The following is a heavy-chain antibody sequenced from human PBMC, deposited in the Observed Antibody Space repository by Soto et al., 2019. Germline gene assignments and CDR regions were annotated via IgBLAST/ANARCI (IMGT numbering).Heavy chain of an antibody. CDR3: ARRDYSHKWFDP. CDR1: GGTFSSDG. CDR2: IIPMFGSP. Sequence: QVRLVQSGAEVRKPGSSVKVSCKASGGTFSSDGITWLRQAPGQGLEWMGGIIPMFGSPHYSENFEGRIKISADESTSTVYMEVRSLESEDTAVYYCARRDYSHKWFDPWGQGTQVTVSS. V-gene: IGHV1-69*01. D-gene: IGHD3-22*01. J-gene: IGHJ5*02.